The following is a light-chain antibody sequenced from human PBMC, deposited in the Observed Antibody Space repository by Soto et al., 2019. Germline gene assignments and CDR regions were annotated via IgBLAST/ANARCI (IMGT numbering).Light chain of an antibody. CDR1: AANIGSKT. CDR2: RTF. V-gene: IGLV1-44*01. J-gene: IGLJ1*01. Sequence: QSVLTQPPSASGTPGQRVTISCSGSAANIGSKTVDWYQHLPGTAPKLLIHRTFQRPSGVPARFSGSKSDTSASLAISGLQSEDEADYYCAAWDDTLDEYVFXTGTKLTVL. CDR3: AAWDDTLDEYV.